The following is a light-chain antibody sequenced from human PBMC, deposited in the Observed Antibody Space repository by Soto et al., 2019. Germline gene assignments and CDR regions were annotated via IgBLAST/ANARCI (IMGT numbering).Light chain of an antibody. CDR1: QSVLYISNNKNY. V-gene: IGKV4-1*01. CDR3: QQYYSTPRT. Sequence: DIVMTQSPDSLSVSLGERATINFKSSQSVLYISNNKNYLAWYQQKPGQPPKLLIYWASTRESGVPDRFSGSGSGTDFTLTISSLQAEDVAVYYCQQYYSTPRTFGGGTKVDIK. CDR2: WAS. J-gene: IGKJ4*01.